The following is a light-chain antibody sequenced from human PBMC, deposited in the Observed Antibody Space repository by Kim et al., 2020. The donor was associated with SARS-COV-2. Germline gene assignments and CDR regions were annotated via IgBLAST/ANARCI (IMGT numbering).Light chain of an antibody. Sequence: APGEKTTPSCRASQSVSSNLAWYQQKPGQAPRLLMYGASTRATGIPARFSGSGSGREFTLTISSLQSEDFAVYYCQQYNNWPPLTFGGGTKVDIK. CDR2: GAS. J-gene: IGKJ4*01. CDR3: QQYNNWPPLT. V-gene: IGKV3-15*01. CDR1: QSVSSN.